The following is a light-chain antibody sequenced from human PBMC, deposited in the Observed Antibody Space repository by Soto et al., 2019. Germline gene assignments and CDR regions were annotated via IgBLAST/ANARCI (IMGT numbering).Light chain of an antibody. J-gene: IGLJ1*01. CDR2: DVT. Sequence: QSALTQPRSVSGSPLQSVTISCTGTSSDVGRYNYVSWYQHHPGKAPKLVIYDVTKRPSGVTDRFSGSKSGNTASLTISGLQAEDEADYYCCSYAGSPSVFGTGTKVTVL. CDR1: SSDVGRYNY. V-gene: IGLV2-11*01. CDR3: CSYAGSPSV.